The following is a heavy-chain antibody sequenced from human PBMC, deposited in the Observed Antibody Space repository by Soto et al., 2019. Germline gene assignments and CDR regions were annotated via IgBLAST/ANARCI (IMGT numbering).Heavy chain of an antibody. CDR2: ISSSGSTI. V-gene: IGHV3-48*03. Sequence: EVQLVESGGGLVQPGGSLRLSCAASGFTFSSYEMNWVRQAPGKGLEWVSYISSSGSTIYYADSVKGRFTISRDNAKNSLYLQMNSLRAEDTAVYYCARARGYSYGFGYWGQGTLVTVSS. CDR3: ARARGYSYGFGY. D-gene: IGHD5-18*01. J-gene: IGHJ4*02. CDR1: GFTFSSYE.